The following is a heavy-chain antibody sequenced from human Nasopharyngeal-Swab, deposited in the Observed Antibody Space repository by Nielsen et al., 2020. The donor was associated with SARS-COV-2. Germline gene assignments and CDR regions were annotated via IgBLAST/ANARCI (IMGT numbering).Heavy chain of an antibody. CDR2: INHSGST. CDR1: GGSFSGYY. V-gene: IGHV4-34*01. J-gene: IGHJ4*02. D-gene: IGHD3-10*01. Sequence: SETLSLTCAVYGGSFSGYYWSWVRQPPGKGLEWIGEINHSGSTNYNPSLKSRVTISVDTSKNQFSLKLSSVTAADTAVYYYARGRSGYYYGSGSPPFDYWGQGTLVTVSS. CDR3: ARGRSGYYYGSGSPPFDY.